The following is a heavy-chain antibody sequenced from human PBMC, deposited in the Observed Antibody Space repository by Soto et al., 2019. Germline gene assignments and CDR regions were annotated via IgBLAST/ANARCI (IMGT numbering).Heavy chain of an antibody. CDR2: ISGSGGST. J-gene: IGHJ6*02. V-gene: IGHV3-23*01. Sequence: PGGSLRLSCEGSGFTFSDYYISWIRQAPGKGLEWVSAISGSGGSTYYADSVKGRFTISRDNSKNTLYLQMNSLRAEDTAVYYCAKGIHGFTYYYYGMDVWGQGTTVTVSS. CDR1: GFTFSDYY. CDR3: AKGIHGFTYYYYGMDV.